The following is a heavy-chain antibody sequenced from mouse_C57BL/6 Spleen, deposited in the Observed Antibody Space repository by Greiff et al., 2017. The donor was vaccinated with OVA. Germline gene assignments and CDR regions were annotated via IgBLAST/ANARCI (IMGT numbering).Heavy chain of an antibody. V-gene: IGHV3-6*01. J-gene: IGHJ1*03. Sequence: DVQLQESGPGLVKPSQSLSLTCSVTGYSITSGYYWNWIRQFPGNKLEWMGYISYDGSNNYNPSLKNRISITRDTSNNQFFLKLNSVATEDTATYNCARDEGGYYDFDVWGTGTTVTVSS. D-gene: IGHD2-3*01. CDR1: GYSITSGYY. CDR3: ARDEGGYYDFDV. CDR2: ISYDGSN.